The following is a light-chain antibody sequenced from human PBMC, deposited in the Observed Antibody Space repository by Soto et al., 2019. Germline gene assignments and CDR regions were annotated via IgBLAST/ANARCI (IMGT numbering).Light chain of an antibody. Sequence: QSVLTQLPSASGTPGQRVTISCSGSSSNIGSNYVYWYQQLPGTAPKLLIYRNNQRPSGVPDRFSGSKSGTSASLAISGLRSEDEADYYCAAWDDSLSGYVVFGGGTQLTVL. V-gene: IGLV1-47*01. CDR3: AAWDDSLSGYVV. J-gene: IGLJ2*01. CDR2: RNN. CDR1: SSNIGSNY.